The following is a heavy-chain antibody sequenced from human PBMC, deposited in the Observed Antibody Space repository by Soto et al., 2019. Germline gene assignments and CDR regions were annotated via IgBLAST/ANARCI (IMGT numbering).Heavy chain of an antibody. Sequence: SETLSLTCAGYGGSFSGYYWSWIRQPPGKGLEWIGEINHSGSTNYNPSLKSRVTISVDTSKNQFSLKLSSVTAADTAVYHCARDHYGDYSYYYYMDVWGKGNTVTVSS. CDR1: GGSFSGYY. CDR2: INHSGST. D-gene: IGHD4-17*01. J-gene: IGHJ6*03. V-gene: IGHV4-34*01. CDR3: ARDHYGDYSYYYYMDV.